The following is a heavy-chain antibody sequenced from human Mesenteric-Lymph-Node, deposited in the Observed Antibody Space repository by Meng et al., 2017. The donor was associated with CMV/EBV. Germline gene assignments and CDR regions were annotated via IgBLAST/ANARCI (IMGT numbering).Heavy chain of an antibody. D-gene: IGHD2-15*01. CDR2: INPNSGGT. CDR1: GFTFSSYW. CDR3: ARDFPRIPNFDY. V-gene: IGHV1-2*02. J-gene: IGHJ4*02. Sequence: GESLKISCAASGFTFSSYWMHWVRQAPGQGLEWMGWINPNSGGTFYAQRYQGRVTMTRDTSITTAYMELSRLRSDDTAVYYCARDFPRIPNFDYWGLGTLVTVSS.